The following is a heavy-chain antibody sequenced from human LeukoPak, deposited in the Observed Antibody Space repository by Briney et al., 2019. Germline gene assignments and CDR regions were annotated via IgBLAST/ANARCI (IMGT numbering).Heavy chain of an antibody. V-gene: IGHV1-18*01. CDR2: ISAYNGNT. CDR3: ARESLRSGYYDFWSGYYTGSKYYFDY. D-gene: IGHD3-3*01. J-gene: IGHJ4*02. CDR1: GYTFTSYG. Sequence: GASVKVSCKASGYTFTSYGISWVRRAPGQGLEWMGWISAYNGNTNYAQKLQGRVTMTTDTSTSTAYMELRSLRSDDTAVYYCARESLRSGYYDFWSGYYTGSKYYFDYWGQGTLVTVSS.